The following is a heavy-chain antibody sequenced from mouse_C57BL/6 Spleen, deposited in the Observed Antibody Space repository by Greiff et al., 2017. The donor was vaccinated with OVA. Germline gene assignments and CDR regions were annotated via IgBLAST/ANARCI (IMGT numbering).Heavy chain of an antibody. J-gene: IGHJ2*01. V-gene: IGHV3-6*01. CDR3: ARIPTGDY. D-gene: IGHD2-10*01. Sequence: EVQLVESGPGLVKPSQSLSLTCSVTGYSITSGYYWNWIRQFPGNKLEWMGYISYDGSNNYNPSLKNRISITRDTSKNQFFLKLNSVTTEDTATYYCARIPTGDYWGQGTTLTVSS. CDR2: ISYDGSN. CDR1: GYSITSGYY.